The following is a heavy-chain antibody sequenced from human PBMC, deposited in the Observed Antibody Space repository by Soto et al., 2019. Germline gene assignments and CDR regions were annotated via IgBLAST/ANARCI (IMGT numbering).Heavy chain of an antibody. J-gene: IGHJ6*02. CDR2: IWYDGSNK. D-gene: IGHD2-21*01. Sequence: QVQLVESGGGVVQPGKSLRLSCAASGFIFSNFGMHWVRQAPGKGLEWVALIWYDGSNKYYADSVQGRFTISRDNSKNAVQLQMKSLTGEDTAVYYGARKKAGQVWSAFDGMDVWGQGTTVIVSS. V-gene: IGHV3-33*08. CDR3: ARKKAGQVWSAFDGMDV. CDR1: GFIFSNFG.